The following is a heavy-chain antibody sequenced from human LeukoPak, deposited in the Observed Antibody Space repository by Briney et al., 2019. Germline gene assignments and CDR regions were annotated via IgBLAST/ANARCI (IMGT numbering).Heavy chain of an antibody. Sequence: SETLSLTCTVSGGSISSYYWSWIRQPPGRGLEWIGYIYYSGTTNYNPSLKGRVTISVDTSKNQFSLKLSSVTAADTAVYYCARGVYIAAAQYGYWGQGTLVTVSS. V-gene: IGHV4-59*01. CDR3: ARGVYIAAAQYGY. CDR1: GGSISSYY. CDR2: IYYSGTT. D-gene: IGHD6-13*01. J-gene: IGHJ4*02.